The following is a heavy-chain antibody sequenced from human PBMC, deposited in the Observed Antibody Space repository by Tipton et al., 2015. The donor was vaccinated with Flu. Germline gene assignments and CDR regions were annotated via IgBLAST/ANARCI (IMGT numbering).Heavy chain of an antibody. V-gene: IGHV4-31*03. CDR2: IYYSGST. CDR1: GGSISSGGYY. J-gene: IGHJ6*02. Sequence: TLSLTCTVSGGSISSGGYYWSWIRQHPGKGLEWIGYIYYSGSTYYNPSLKSRVTISVDTSKNQFSLKLSSVTAADTAVYYCARENTRYYPSGMDVWGPGTTVTVSS. CDR3: ARENTRYYPSGMDV. D-gene: IGHD1-26*01.